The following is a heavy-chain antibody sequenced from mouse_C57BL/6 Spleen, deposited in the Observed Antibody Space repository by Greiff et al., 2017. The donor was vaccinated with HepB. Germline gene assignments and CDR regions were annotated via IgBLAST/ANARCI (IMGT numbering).Heavy chain of an antibody. CDR1: GFNIKDYY. CDR3: TTGYYGSSPYFDY. D-gene: IGHD1-1*01. CDR2: IDPENGDT. J-gene: IGHJ2*01. Sequence: VHVKQSGAELVRPGASVKLSCTASGFNIKDYYMHWVKQRPEQGLEWIGWIDPENGDTEYASKFQGKATITADTSSNTAYRQRSSLTSEDTAVYYCTTGYYGSSPYFDYWGQGTTLTVSS. V-gene: IGHV14-4*01.